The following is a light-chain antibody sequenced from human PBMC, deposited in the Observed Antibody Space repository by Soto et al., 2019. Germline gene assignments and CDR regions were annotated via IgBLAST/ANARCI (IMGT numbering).Light chain of an antibody. Sequence: DIQMTQSPSTLSASVGDRVTITCRASQSISSWLPWYQQKPGKAPKLLIYDASSLESGVPSRFSGSGSGTEFTLTISSLQPDDFATYYCQQYNSYSGYTFGQGTKLEIK. J-gene: IGKJ2*01. CDR1: QSISSW. CDR2: DAS. CDR3: QQYNSYSGYT. V-gene: IGKV1-5*01.